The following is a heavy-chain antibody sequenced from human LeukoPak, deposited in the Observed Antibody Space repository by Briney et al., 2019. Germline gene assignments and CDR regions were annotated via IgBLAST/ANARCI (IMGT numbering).Heavy chain of an antibody. Sequence: GGSLRLSCAASGFTFSNFWMHWVRQTPGKGLVRVSRINRDGSSTNYVDSVKGRFTISRDNAKNTLYLQMNSLRDEDTAVYYCAKDGPEGKRVFDIWGQGTMVTVSS. V-gene: IGHV3-74*01. CDR1: GFTFSNFW. D-gene: IGHD3/OR15-3a*01. CDR3: AKDGPEGKRVFDI. J-gene: IGHJ3*02. CDR2: INRDGSST.